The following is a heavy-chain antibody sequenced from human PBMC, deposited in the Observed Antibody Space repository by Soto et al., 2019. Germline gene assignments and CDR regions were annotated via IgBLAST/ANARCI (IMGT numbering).Heavy chain of an antibody. D-gene: IGHD1-26*01. V-gene: IGHV3-33*01. CDR2: IWYDGSNK. CDR1: GFTFSSYG. Sequence: QVQLVESGGGVVQPGRSLRLSCAASGFTFSSYGMHWVRQAPGKGLEWVAVIWYDGSNKYYADSVKGRFTISRDNSKNTLYLQMNSLRAEDTAVYYCARGGVDSSDPRGFDPWGQGTLVTVSS. J-gene: IGHJ5*02. CDR3: ARGGVDSSDPRGFDP.